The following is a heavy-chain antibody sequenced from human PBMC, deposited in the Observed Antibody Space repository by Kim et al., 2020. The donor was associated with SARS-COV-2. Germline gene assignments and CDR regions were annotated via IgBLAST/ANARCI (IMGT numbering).Heavy chain of an antibody. V-gene: IGHV4-39*07. CDR3: ARGAVLLWFGELFGGNWFDP. Sequence: SETLSLTCTVSGGSISSSSYYWGWIRQPPGKGLEWIGSIYYSGSTYYNPSLKSRVTISVDTSKNQFSLKLSSVTAADTAVYYCARGAVLLWFGELFGGNWFDPWGQGTLVTVSS. CDR2: IYYSGST. J-gene: IGHJ5*02. D-gene: IGHD3-10*01. CDR1: GGSISSSSYY.